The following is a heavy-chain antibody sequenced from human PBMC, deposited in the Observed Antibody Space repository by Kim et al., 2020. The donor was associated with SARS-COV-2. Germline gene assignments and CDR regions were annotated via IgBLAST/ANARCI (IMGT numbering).Heavy chain of an antibody. V-gene: IGHV1-46*01. J-gene: IGHJ6*02. D-gene: IGHD1-20*01. CDR1: GYTFTSYY. Sequence: ASVKVSCKASGYTFTSYYTHWVRQAPGQGLEWMGIINPSGGSTSYAQKFQGRVTMTRDTSTSTVYMELSSLRSEDTAVYYCARDQITGAYYYYYYGMDVRGQGTTVTVSS. CDR3: ARDQITGAYYYYYYGMDV. CDR2: INPSGGST.